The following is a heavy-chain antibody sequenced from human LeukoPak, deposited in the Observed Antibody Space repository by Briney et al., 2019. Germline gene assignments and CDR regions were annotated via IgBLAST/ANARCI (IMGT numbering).Heavy chain of an antibody. V-gene: IGHV4-61*02. CDR2: IYTSGST. D-gene: IGHD1-1*01. CDR1: GGSISSGSYY. CDR3: ARGGTFPRKHYFDY. Sequence: PSETLSLTCTVSGGSISSGSYYWSWIRQPAGKGLEWIGRIYTSGSTNYNPSLKSRVTISVDTSKNQFSLKLSSVTAADTAVYYCARGGTFPRKHYFDYWGQGTLVTVSS. J-gene: IGHJ4*02.